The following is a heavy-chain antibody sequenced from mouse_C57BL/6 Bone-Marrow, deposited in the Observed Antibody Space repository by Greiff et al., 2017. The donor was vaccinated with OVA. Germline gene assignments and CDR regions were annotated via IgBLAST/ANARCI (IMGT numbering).Heavy chain of an antibody. CDR3: SRASPGDY. Sequence: QVQLLQPGAELVKPGASVKLSCKASGYTFTSYWMHWVKQRPGQGLEWIGMIHPNSGSTNSNEKFKSKATLTVDKYSNTAYMQLSGLTSEDSAVYYSSRASPGDYWGQGTTLTVSS. V-gene: IGHV1-64*01. J-gene: IGHJ2*01. CDR1: GYTFTSYW. CDR2: IHPNSGST. D-gene: IGHD6-1*01.